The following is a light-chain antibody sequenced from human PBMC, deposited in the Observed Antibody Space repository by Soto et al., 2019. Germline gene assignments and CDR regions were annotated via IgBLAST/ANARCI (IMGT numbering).Light chain of an antibody. V-gene: IGKV1-5*01. CDR1: QSISTW. CDR3: QQYHTSPST. J-gene: IGKJ1*01. CDR2: DAA. Sequence: DIQMTQSPSTLSASVGDRVNLTCRASQSISTWLAWYQQKPGKAPKVLISDAANLASGVPSRFSGSGSGTQFTRSISSLQHDDVETYCCQQYHTSPSTFGQATQVELQ.